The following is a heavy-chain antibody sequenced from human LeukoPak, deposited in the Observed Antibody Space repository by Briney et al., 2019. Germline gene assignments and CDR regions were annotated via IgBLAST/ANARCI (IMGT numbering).Heavy chain of an antibody. Sequence: PSETLCLSCAVSVVSISSYYCSCIRHPPGKRGGWIGYIYYRGSTNYNPSLKSRVTISVDTSKNQFSLKLSSVTAADTAVYYCASEAPGVGFYYWGKGTLVTVSS. CDR2: IYYRGST. J-gene: IGHJ4*02. CDR1: VVSISSYY. CDR3: ASEAPGVGFYY. D-gene: IGHD7-27*01. V-gene: IGHV4-59*01.